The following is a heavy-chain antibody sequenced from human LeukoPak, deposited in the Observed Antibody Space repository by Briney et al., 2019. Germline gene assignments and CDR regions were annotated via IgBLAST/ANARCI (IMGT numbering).Heavy chain of an antibody. V-gene: IGHV3-21*01. CDR3: ASYLGTGSGTTYYYYGMDV. J-gene: IGHJ6*02. D-gene: IGHD1-1*01. CDR1: GFTFSSYS. Sequence: GGSLRLSCAASGFTFSSYSMNWVRQAPGKGLEWVSSISSSSSYIYYADSVKGRFTISRDNAKNSLYLQMNSLRAEDTAVYCCASYLGTGSGTTYYYYGMDVWGQGTTVTVSS. CDR2: ISSSSSYI.